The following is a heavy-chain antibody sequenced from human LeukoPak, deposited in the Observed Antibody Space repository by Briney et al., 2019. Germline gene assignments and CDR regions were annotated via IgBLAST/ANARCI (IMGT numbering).Heavy chain of an antibody. CDR3: ARGGIGSGSYNWFDP. CDR1: GGSISNYC. CDR2: IYYSGST. V-gene: IGHV4-59*01. D-gene: IGHD3-10*01. Sequence: SETLSLTCTVSGGSISNYCWSWIRQPPGKGLEWIGYIYYSGSTNYNPSLRSRVTISVDTSKNQFSVKLSSVTAADTAVYYCARGGIGSGSYNWFDPWGQGTLVTVSS. J-gene: IGHJ5*02.